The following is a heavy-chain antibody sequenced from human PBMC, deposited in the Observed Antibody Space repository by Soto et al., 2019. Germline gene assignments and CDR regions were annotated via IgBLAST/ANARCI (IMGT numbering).Heavy chain of an antibody. V-gene: IGHV1-3*04. J-gene: IGHJ4*02. CDR2: INTGHGYT. CDR3: ARNYYYGSGSYNFFDY. Sequence: ASVQVSCKPSGYTFTEYTIHWVRQAPGQRLEWMGWINTGHGYTKYSQKFQGRVTIIRDTSASTVYMELSSLSSEDTAVYYCARNYYYGSGSYNFFDYWGQGTLVTVSS. CDR1: GYTFTEYT. D-gene: IGHD3-10*01.